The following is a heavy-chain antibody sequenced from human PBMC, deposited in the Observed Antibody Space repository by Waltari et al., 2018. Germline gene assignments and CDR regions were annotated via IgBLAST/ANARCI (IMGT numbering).Heavy chain of an antibody. V-gene: IGHV4-31*03. J-gene: IGHJ5*02. CDR1: GGSLSSGGYY. D-gene: IGHD3-16*01. Sequence: QVQLQESGPGLVKPSQTLSLPCTVSGGSLSSGGYYWSWIRQPPGKGLGWDGYIYYSGSTYYHPSLKRRVTISVDTSKNQFSLKLSSVTAADTAVYYCARAYDYVWGSYINWFDPWGQGTLVTVSS. CDR3: ARAYDYVWGSYINWFDP. CDR2: IYYSGST.